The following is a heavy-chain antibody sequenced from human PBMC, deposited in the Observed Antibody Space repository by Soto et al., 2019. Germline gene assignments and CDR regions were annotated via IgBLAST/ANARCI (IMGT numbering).Heavy chain of an antibody. V-gene: IGHV1-69*13. Sequence: ASVKVSCKASGGTFSSYAISWVRQAPGQGLEWMGGIIPIFGTANYAQKFQGRVTITADESTSTAYMELSSLRSEDTAVYCCASRGYCSGGSCYQPLTDYYYGMDVWGQGTTVTVSS. CDR2: IIPIFGTA. D-gene: IGHD2-15*01. CDR1: GGTFSSYA. CDR3: ASRGYCSGGSCYQPLTDYYYGMDV. J-gene: IGHJ6*02.